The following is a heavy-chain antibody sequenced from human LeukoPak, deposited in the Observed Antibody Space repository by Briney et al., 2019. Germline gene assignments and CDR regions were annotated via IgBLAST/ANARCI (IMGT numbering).Heavy chain of an antibody. J-gene: IGHJ5*02. D-gene: IGHD2-15*01. Sequence: SETLSLACSVSSGSVRSNYYSWAWIRQAPGKGLEWVGGLDDSGNTYYNPSLKSRLTMSVDTSKNHFSLNLKSVAAADTSVYYCARRLRIGAAEWFDPWGQGIMVTVSS. CDR2: LDDSGNT. V-gene: IGHV4-39*02. CDR3: ARRLRIGAAEWFDP. CDR1: SGSVRSNYYS.